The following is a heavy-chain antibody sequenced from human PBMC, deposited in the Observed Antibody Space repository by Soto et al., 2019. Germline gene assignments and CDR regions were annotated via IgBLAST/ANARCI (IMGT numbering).Heavy chain of an antibody. CDR2: ISGISGVT. Sequence: SGGSLRLSCAASGFTFSHYTMTWVRQAPGRGLEWVSTISGISGVTFYAESVKGRFTISRDNSKNTLYVQMNSLRADDTAVYHCAKAGLTSMISWFDPWGQGTLVTAPQ. J-gene: IGHJ5*01. CDR3: AKAGLTSMISWFDP. V-gene: IGHV3-23*01. CDR1: GFTFSHYT. D-gene: IGHD5-18*01.